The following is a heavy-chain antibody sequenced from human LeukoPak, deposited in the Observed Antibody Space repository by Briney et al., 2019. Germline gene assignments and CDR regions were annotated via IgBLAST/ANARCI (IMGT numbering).Heavy chain of an antibody. CDR1: GGSFSGYY. D-gene: IGHD6-13*01. J-gene: IGHJ5*02. Sequence: SETLSLTCAVYGGSFSGYYWSWIRQPPGKGLEWIGEINHSGSTNYNPSLKSRVTISVDTSKNQFYLKLSSVTAADTAVYYCARLAYSSSWLYSDWFDPWGKGTLVTVSS. CDR2: INHSGST. V-gene: IGHV4-34*01. CDR3: ARLAYSSSWLYSDWFDP.